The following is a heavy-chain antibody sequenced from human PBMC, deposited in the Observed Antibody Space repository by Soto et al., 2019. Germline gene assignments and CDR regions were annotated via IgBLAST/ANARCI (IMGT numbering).Heavy chain of an antibody. CDR2: IIPIFGTA. V-gene: IGHV1-69*13. Sequence: SVKVSCKASGGTFRSYAISWVRQAPGRGLEWMGGIIPIFGTANYAQKFQGRVTITADESTSTAYMELSSLRSEDTAVYYCARAGSSAPPWVYGMDVWGQGTTVTVSS. CDR3: ARAGSSAPPWVYGMDV. D-gene: IGHD6-6*01. CDR1: GGTFRSYA. J-gene: IGHJ6*02.